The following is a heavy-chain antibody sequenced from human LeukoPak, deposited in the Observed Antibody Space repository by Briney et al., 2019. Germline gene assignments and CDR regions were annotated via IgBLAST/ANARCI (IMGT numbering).Heavy chain of an antibody. Sequence: GGSLRLSCAASGFTFSSCAMSWVRQAPGKGLEWVSAISGSGGSTYYADSVKGRFTISRDNSKNTLYLQMNSLRAEDTAVYYCAKPAVRGSYYYMDVWGKGTTVTVSS. CDR1: GFTFSSCA. D-gene: IGHD3-16*01. J-gene: IGHJ6*03. CDR3: AKPAVRGSYYYMDV. V-gene: IGHV3-23*01. CDR2: ISGSGGST.